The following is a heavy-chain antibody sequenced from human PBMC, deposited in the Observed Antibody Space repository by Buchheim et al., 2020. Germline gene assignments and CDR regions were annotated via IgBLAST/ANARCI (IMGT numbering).Heavy chain of an antibody. J-gene: IGHJ6*02. D-gene: IGHD1/OR15-1a*01. CDR2: IKQDGSEK. Sequence: EVQLVESGGGLVQPGGSLRLSCAASGFTFSSYWMSWVRQAPGKGLEWVANIKQDGSEKYYVDSVKGRFTISRDNAKNSLYLQMNSLRAEDTAVYYCARDHRTRGESRVYCYYYGMDVWGQGTT. V-gene: IGHV3-7*01. CDR3: ARDHRTRGESRVYCYYYGMDV. CDR1: GFTFSSYW.